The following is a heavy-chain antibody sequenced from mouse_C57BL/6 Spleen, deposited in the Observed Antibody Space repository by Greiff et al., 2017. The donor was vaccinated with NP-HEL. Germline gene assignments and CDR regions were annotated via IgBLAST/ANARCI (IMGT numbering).Heavy chain of an antibody. V-gene: IGHV1-64*01. CDR3: PFYSNYLFDY. CDR2: IHPNSGST. Sequence: QVQLQQPGAELVKPGASVKLSCKASGYTFTSYWMHWVKQRPGQGLEWIGMIHPNSGSTNYNEKFKSKATLTVDKSSSTAYMQLSSLTSEDSAVYYCPFYSNYLFDYWGQGTTLTVSS. D-gene: IGHD2-5*01. J-gene: IGHJ2*01. CDR1: GYTFTSYW.